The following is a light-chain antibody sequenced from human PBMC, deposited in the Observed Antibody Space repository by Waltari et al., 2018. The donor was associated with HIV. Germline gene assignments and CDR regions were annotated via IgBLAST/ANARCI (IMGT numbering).Light chain of an antibody. Sequence: DIQMTQSPSSLSASVGDRVTITCRASQSISSYLNWYQQKPGKAPKLLIYAASSLQSGVPSRFSGSGSETDFTLTINSLQPEDFATYYGQQSYSMPITFGQGTRLEIK. CDR2: AAS. J-gene: IGKJ5*01. CDR1: QSISSY. CDR3: QQSYSMPIT. V-gene: IGKV1-39*01.